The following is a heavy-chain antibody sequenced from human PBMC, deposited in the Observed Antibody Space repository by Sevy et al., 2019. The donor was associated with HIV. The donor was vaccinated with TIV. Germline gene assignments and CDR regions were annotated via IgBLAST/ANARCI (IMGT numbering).Heavy chain of an antibody. CDR2: IYYSGST. D-gene: IGHD2-15*01. CDR3: ARAWVNCSGGSCQPTYYYYDMDV. Sequence: SETLSLTCTVSGGSISSSSYYWGWIRQPPGKGLEWIGSIYYSGSTYYNPSLKSRVTISVDTSKNQFSLKLSSVTAADTAVYYCARAWVNCSGGSCQPTYYYYDMDVWGQGTTVTVSS. J-gene: IGHJ6*02. V-gene: IGHV4-39*01. CDR1: GGSISSSSYY.